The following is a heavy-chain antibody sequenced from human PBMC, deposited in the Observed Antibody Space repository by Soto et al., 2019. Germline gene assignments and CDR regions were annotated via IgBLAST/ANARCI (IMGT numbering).Heavy chain of an antibody. CDR2: MNPDSGHT. V-gene: IGHV1-8*01. J-gene: IGHJ5*01. CDR1: GYTFTSYD. Sequence: GASVKVSCKASGYTFTSYDINWVRQATGQGPEWMGWMNPDSGHTGYARKFRGRVSMTRNTSISTAYMELSSLRSDDTAIYYCARGRVRYSSSNFLDSWGRGSLVIGSS. D-gene: IGHD6-6*01. CDR3: ARGRVRYSSSNFLDS.